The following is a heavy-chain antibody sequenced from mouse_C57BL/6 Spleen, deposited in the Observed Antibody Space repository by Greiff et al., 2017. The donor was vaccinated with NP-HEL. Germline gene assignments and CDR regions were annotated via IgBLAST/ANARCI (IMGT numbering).Heavy chain of an antibody. J-gene: IGHJ2*01. CDR1: GFTFSSYA. CDR3: TRDRQLLYYFDY. D-gene: IGHD3-2*01. CDR2: ISSGGDYI. Sequence: EVKVVESGEGLVKPGGSLKLSCAASGFTFSSYAMSWVRQTPEKRLEWVAYISSGGDYIYYADTVKGRFTISRDNARNTLYLQMSSLKSEDTAMYYCTRDRQLLYYFDYWGQGTTLTVSS. V-gene: IGHV5-9-1*02.